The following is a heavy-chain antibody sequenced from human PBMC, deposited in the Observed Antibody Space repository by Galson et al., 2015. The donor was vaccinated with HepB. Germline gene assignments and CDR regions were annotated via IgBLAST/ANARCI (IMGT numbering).Heavy chain of an antibody. CDR1: GYTFTNYW. J-gene: IGHJ4*02. D-gene: IGHD1-1*01. CDR3: ARHVHGKLERRLDY. V-gene: IGHV5-51*01. Sequence: QSGAEVKKPGESLKISCQGSGYTFTNYWIGWVRQMPGKGLEWMGIIYPGDSDTRYTPSFQGHVTISADKSISTAYLQWSSLKASDTAMYYCARHVHGKLERRLDYWGQGTLVTVSS. CDR2: IYPGDSDT.